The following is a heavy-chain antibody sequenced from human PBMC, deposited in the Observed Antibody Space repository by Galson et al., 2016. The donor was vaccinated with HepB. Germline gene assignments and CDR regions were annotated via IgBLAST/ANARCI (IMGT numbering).Heavy chain of an antibody. V-gene: IGHV2-5*02. CDR2: IYWDDDQ. Sequence: PALVKPTQTLTLTFAFSGFSLSTSGAGVGWIRQPPGKALEWLALIYWDDDQRYSPSLITRLTITKDTSKNQVVLTMTNMDTVDTGTYYCAHRLGNAPWSGGYGSYDAFDVWGQGAMVTVSS. CDR3: AHRLGNAPWSGGYGSYDAFDV. D-gene: IGHD3-10*01. J-gene: IGHJ3*01. CDR1: GFSLSTSGAG.